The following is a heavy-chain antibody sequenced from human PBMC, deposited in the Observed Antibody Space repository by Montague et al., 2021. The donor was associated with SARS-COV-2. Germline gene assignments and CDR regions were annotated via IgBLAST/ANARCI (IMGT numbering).Heavy chain of an antibody. CDR3: ARRGGGEVFARFMYWYFDV. CDR1: GGSINNYY. V-gene: IGHV4-59*13. D-gene: IGHD2-21*01. J-gene: IGHJ2*01. Sequence: SETLSLTCSVSGGSINNYYWGWVRQSPGQGLEWNGYIYYSGSVTTSYNPSLKSRVSISVDTSENQFSLKLTSVTAADTAVYYCARRGGGEVFARFMYWYFDVWGRGSLVTVSS. CDR2: IYYSGSVTT.